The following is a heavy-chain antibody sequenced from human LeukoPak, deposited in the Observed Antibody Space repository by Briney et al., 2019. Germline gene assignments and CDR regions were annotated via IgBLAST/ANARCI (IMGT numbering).Heavy chain of an antibody. CDR2: IWYDGSNK. Sequence: GGSLRLSCAASGFTFSSYGMHWVRQAPGKGLEWVAVIWYDGSNKYYADSVKGRFTISRDNSKNTLYLQVNSLRAEDTAVYYCAKDLSSSWYGSYDYWGQGTLVTVSS. V-gene: IGHV3-30*02. CDR1: GFTFSSYG. J-gene: IGHJ4*02. CDR3: AKDLSSSWYGSYDY. D-gene: IGHD6-13*01.